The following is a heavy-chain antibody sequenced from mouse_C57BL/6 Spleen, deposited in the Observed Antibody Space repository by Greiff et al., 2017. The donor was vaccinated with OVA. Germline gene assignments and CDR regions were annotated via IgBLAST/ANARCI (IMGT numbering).Heavy chain of an antibody. D-gene: IGHD4-1*01. J-gene: IGHJ2*01. V-gene: IGHV1-9*01. CDR2: ILPGSGST. Sequence: QVQLQQSGAELMKPGASVKLSCKATGYTFTGYWIEWVKQRPGHGLEWIGEILPGSGSTNYTEKFKGKATFTADTSSNTAYMQLSRLTTEDSAIYYCARMLTGTGFDYWGQGTTLTVSS. CDR1: GYTFTGYW. CDR3: ARMLTGTGFDY.